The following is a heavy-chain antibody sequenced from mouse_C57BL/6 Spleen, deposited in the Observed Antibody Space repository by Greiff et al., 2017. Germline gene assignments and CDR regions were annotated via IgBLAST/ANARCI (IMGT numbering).Heavy chain of an antibody. CDR1: GYTFTDYY. V-gene: IGHV1-26*01. Sequence: VQLQQSGPELVKPGASVKISCKASGYTFTDYYMNWVKQSHGKSLEWIGDINPNNGGTSYNQKLKGKVTLTVDKSSSTAYMEIRSLTSEDSAIYYCARRATVVATDFDYWGQGTTLTVSS. J-gene: IGHJ2*01. D-gene: IGHD1-1*01. CDR3: ARRATVVATDFDY. CDR2: INPNNGGT.